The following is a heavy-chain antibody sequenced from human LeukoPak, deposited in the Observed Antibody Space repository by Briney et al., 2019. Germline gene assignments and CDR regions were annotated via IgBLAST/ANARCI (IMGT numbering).Heavy chain of an antibody. J-gene: IGHJ4*02. Sequence: GASVKVSCKASGYTFTSYGISWVRQAPGQGREGMGWMSAYNGNTNYAQKLQGRVTMTTDTSTSTAYMELRSLRSDDTAVYYCARDGVVGPAATFDYWGQGTLVTVSS. CDR3: ARDGVVGPAATFDY. CDR2: MSAYNGNT. D-gene: IGHD2-2*01. CDR1: GYTFTSYG. V-gene: IGHV1-18*01.